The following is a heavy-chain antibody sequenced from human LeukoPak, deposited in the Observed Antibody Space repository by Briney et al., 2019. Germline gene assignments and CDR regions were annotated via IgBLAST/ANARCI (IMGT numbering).Heavy chain of an antibody. CDR2: IIPIFGTA. V-gene: IGHV1-69*13. CDR1: GGTFSSFS. J-gene: IGHJ5*02. D-gene: IGHD6-13*01. CDR3: ARDARQQLANWFDP. Sequence: SVKVSCKASGGTFSSFSISWVRQAPGQGLEWMGGIIPIFGTAHYAQKFQGRVTITADESTSTAYMELSSLRSEDTAVYYCARDARQQLANWFDPWGQGTLVTVSS.